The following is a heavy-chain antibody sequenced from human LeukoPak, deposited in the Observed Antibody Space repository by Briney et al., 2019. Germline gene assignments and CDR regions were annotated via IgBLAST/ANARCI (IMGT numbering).Heavy chain of an antibody. J-gene: IGHJ4*02. D-gene: IGHD3-9*01. CDR2: IKSKTDGGTT. CDR3: TTDPVGYYNFDY. V-gene: IGHV3-15*01. Sequence: GGSLRLSCAASGFTFSNAWMSWVRQAPGKGLEWVGRIKSKTDGGTTDYAAPVKGRFTISRDDSKNTLYLQMSSLKTEDTAVYYCTTDPVGYYNFDYWGQGTLVTVSS. CDR1: GFTFSNAW.